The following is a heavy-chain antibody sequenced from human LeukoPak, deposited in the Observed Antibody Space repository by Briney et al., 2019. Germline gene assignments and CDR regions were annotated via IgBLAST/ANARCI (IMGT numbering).Heavy chain of an antibody. Sequence: ASVKVSCKASGYTFTGYYMHWVRQAPGQGLEWMGWINPNSGGTNYAQKFQGRVTMTRDTSISTAYMELSRLRSDDTAVYYCARGTANRSPGAFDIWGQGTMVTVSS. CDR2: INPNSGGT. CDR3: ARGTANRSPGAFDI. V-gene: IGHV1-2*02. J-gene: IGHJ3*02. CDR1: GYTFTGYY.